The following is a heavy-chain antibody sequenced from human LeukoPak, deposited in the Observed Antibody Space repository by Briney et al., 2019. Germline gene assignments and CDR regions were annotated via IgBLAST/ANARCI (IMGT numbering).Heavy chain of an antibody. J-gene: IGHJ4*02. V-gene: IGHV3-48*03. D-gene: IGHD5-12*01. CDR2: ISSSGSTI. CDR3: ARERRGYSGYDSVRGDY. Sequence: PGGSLRLSCAASGFTLSSYEMNWVRQAPGKGLEWVSYISSSGSTIYYADSVKGRFTISRDNAKNSLYLQMNSLRAEDTAVYYCARERRGYSGYDSVRGDYWGQGTLVTVSS. CDR1: GFTLSSYE.